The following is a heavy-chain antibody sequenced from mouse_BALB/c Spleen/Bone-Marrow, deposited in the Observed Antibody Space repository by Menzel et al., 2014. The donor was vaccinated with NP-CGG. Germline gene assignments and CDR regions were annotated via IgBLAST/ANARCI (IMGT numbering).Heavy chain of an antibody. CDR3: ARSGNFFDY. J-gene: IGHJ2*01. Sequence: EVQLVESGPGLVKPSQSLSLSCTVTGYSITSGFACYWIRQFPGNNLEWMGYISSSGRTSYHPSLKGRISITRDTSKNQFFLQLNSVTTEDTATYYCARSGNFFDYWGQGTTLTVSS. CDR1: GYSITSGFA. V-gene: IGHV3-2*02. D-gene: IGHD1-3*01. CDR2: ISSSGRT.